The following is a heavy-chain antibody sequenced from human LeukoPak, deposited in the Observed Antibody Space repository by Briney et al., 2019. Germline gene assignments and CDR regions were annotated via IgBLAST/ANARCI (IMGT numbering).Heavy chain of an antibody. D-gene: IGHD4-17*01. CDR3: ARGAFYGDYDY. V-gene: IGHV4-59*01. Sequence: SETLSLTCTVSGGSISSYYWSWIRQPPGKGLEWIGYIYYSGSTNYSPSLKSRVTISVDTSKNQFSLKLSSVTAADTAVYYCARGAFYGDYDYWGQGTLVTVSS. CDR1: GGSISSYY. CDR2: IYYSGST. J-gene: IGHJ4*02.